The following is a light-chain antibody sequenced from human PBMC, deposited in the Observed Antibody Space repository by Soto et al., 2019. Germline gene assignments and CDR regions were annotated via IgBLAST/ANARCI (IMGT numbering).Light chain of an antibody. CDR3: QQYDTYWT. CDR1: QSLDRW. Sequence: DIQMTQSPSTLSASVGDRVTIACRASQSLDRWLAWYQQKPGKAPKLLIYDASSLQSGVPSRFSGSGSGTEFTLTISGLQPDDFATYYCQQYDTYWTFGQGTKVDIK. V-gene: IGKV1-5*01. CDR2: DAS. J-gene: IGKJ1*01.